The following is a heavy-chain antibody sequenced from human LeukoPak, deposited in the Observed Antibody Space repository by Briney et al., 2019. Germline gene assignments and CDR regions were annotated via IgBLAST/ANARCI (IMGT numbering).Heavy chain of an antibody. CDR3: AKGTHSSSWHWYDP. Sequence: GGSLRLSCAASGFILSTYWMSWVRQAPGKGPEWVANIKQDGSEKNYVDSVKGRFTISRDNAKNSLYLQMNSLRAEDTAVYYCAKGTHSSSWHWYDPWGQGTLVTVSS. J-gene: IGHJ5*02. CDR2: IKQDGSEK. CDR1: GFILSTYW. D-gene: IGHD6-13*01. V-gene: IGHV3-7*03.